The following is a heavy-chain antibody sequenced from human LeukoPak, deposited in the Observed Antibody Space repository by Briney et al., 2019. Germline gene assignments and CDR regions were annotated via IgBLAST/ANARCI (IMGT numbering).Heavy chain of an antibody. Sequence: SVKVSCKASGGTFSSYAISWVRQAPGQGLEWMGGIIPIFGTANYAQKFQGRVTITADKSTSTAYMELSSLRSEDTAVYYCARDVGPLRGYFDYWGQGTLVTVSS. CDR2: IIPIFGTA. J-gene: IGHJ4*02. CDR3: ARDVGPLRGYFDY. V-gene: IGHV1-69*06. CDR1: GGTFSSYA.